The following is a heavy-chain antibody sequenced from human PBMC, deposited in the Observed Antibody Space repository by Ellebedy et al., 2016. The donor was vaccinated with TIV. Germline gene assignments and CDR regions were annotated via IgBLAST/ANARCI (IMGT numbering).Heavy chain of an antibody. J-gene: IGHJ6*03. Sequence: ASVKVSCXAPGYAFTSFGISWVRQAPGQGLEWMGWISAYNGNTDYLQKLQGRVTMTTDTSTNTVYMELRSLRSDDTAVYYCARVSVDLVIGYQYYSMDVWGKGTTVIVSS. CDR3: ARVSVDLVIGYQYYSMDV. CDR2: ISAYNGNT. V-gene: IGHV1-18*01. CDR1: GYAFTSFG. D-gene: IGHD6-6*01.